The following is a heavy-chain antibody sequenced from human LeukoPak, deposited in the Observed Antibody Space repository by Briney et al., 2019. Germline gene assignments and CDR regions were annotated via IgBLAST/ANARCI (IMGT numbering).Heavy chain of an antibody. V-gene: IGHV3-48*04. J-gene: IGHJ3*02. Sequence: GGSLRLSCAASGFTFSSYSMNWVRQAPGKGLEWVSYISSGGSTIYYADSVKGRFTISRDNAKNSLYLQMNSLRAEDTAVYYCARDSRELRDAFDIWGQGTMVTVSS. CDR3: ARDSRELRDAFDI. CDR1: GFTFSSYS. D-gene: IGHD5-24*01. CDR2: ISSGGSTI.